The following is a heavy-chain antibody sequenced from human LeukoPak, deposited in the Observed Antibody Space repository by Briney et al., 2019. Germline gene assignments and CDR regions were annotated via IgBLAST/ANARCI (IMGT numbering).Heavy chain of an antibody. CDR3: AKDSSSWIDAFDI. CDR1: GESFSGYY. J-gene: IGHJ3*02. V-gene: IGHV4-34*01. D-gene: IGHD6-13*01. Sequence: SETLSLTCAVYGESFSGYYWSWIRQPPGKGLEWIGEINHSGSTNYNLSLKSRVTISVDTSKNQLSLKLSSVTAADTAVYYCAKDSSSWIDAFDIWGQGTMVTVSS. CDR2: INHSGST.